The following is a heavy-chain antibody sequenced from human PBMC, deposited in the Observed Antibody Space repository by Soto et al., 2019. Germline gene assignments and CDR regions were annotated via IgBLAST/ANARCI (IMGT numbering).Heavy chain of an antibody. CDR2: ISSSSSTI. CDR3: ARFWWELPTDYGMDV. J-gene: IGHJ6*02. CDR1: GFTFSSYS. V-gene: IGHV3-48*02. D-gene: IGHD1-26*01. Sequence: GGSLRLSCAASGFTFSSYSMNWVRQAPGKGLEWVSYISSSSSTIYYADSVKGRFTISRDNAKNSLYLQMNSLRDEDTAVYYCARFWWELPTDYGMDVWGQGTTVTVSS.